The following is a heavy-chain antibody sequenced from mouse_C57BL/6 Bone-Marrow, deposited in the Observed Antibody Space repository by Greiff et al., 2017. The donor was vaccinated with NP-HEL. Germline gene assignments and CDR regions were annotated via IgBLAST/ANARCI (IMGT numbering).Heavy chain of an antibody. D-gene: IGHD1-1*01. CDR1: GYSIISGYY. CDR3: AREGGYYGSPFAY. V-gene: IGHV3-6*01. CDR2: ISYDGSN. J-gene: IGHJ3*01. Sequence: DVKLQESGPGLVKPSQSLSLTCSVTGYSIISGYYWNWIRQFPGNKLEWMASISYDGSNNYNPSIKNRISITRDISKNQFFLKLTSVTTDDTATYYCAREGGYYGSPFAYWGQGTLVTVSA.